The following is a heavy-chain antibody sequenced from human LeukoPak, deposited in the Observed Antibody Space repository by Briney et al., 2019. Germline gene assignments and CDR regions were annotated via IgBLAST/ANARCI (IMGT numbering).Heavy chain of an antibody. CDR2: INQDGSEK. CDR1: GFAFSTYW. CDR3: TRDFVF. D-gene: IGHD3-3*01. Sequence: GGTLRLSCAASGFAFSTYWMDWVRQAPGKGLEWVGNINQDGSEKHYVDSVRGRFTISRDNARNSVCLQMSALRGEDTAVYYCTRDFVFWGQGSLVTASS. J-gene: IGHJ4*02. V-gene: IGHV3-7*01.